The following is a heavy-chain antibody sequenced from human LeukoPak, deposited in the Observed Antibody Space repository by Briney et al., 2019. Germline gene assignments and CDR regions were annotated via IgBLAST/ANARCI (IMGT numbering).Heavy chain of an antibody. Sequence: PSETLSLTGTVTGGSISSYYWSWIRQPPGKGLEGIGYIYYTGSTNYNPSLKSRVTISVDTSKNQFSLKLSSVTAADTAVYYCARQQLSQLYYFDNWGQGTLVTVSS. CDR3: ARQQLSQLYYFDN. J-gene: IGHJ4*02. D-gene: IGHD6-13*01. CDR1: GGSISSYY. V-gene: IGHV4-59*01. CDR2: IYYTGST.